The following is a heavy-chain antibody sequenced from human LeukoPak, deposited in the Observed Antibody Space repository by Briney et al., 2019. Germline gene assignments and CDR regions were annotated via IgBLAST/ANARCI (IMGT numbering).Heavy chain of an antibody. V-gene: IGHV3-30*02. Sequence: GGSLRLSCAASGFTFSSYGMHWVRQAPGKGLEWVAFIRYDGSNKYYADSVKGRFTISRDNSKNTLYLQMNSLRAEDTAVYYCAKVSHCSSTSCLTPDDAFDIWGQGTMVTVSS. J-gene: IGHJ3*02. CDR2: IRYDGSNK. CDR3: AKVSHCSSTSCLTPDDAFDI. CDR1: GFTFSSYG. D-gene: IGHD2-2*01.